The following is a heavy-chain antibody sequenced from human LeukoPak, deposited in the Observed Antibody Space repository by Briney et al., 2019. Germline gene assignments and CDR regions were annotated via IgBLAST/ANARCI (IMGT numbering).Heavy chain of an antibody. V-gene: IGHV3-7*01. CDR2: INKDGSEI. CDR1: GYTFRNYW. CDR3: ARDKVTY. J-gene: IGHJ4*02. Sequence: GGSLRLSCAASGYTFRNYWMSWVRQAPGKGLEWVAHINKDGSEIYYVDYVKCRFTISRDNAKSSLSLQMNSLRVEDTAVYYCARDKVTYWGQGILVTVSS.